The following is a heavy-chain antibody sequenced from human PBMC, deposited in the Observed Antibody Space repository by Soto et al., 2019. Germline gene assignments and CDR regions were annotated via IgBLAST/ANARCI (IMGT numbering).Heavy chain of an antibody. Sequence: GGSLRLSCVASGFTFGNYWLHWVRETPGKGLLWVSLINSDGSIRRYADSVQGRFTISRDNARNTLFLQMNSLRPEDTAVYYCVREPRYEISGHYFEGFDYWSQGTLVTVSS. CDR3: VREPRYEISGHYFEGFDY. J-gene: IGHJ4*02. V-gene: IGHV3-74*01. CDR1: GFTFGNYW. D-gene: IGHD3-22*01. CDR2: INSDGSIR.